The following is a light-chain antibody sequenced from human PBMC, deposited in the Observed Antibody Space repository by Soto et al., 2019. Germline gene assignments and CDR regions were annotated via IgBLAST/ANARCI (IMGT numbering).Light chain of an antibody. CDR3: QQRSNWLN. CDR1: QSVSSY. V-gene: IGKV3-11*01. Sequence: EIVLTQSLATSFISPEERATSSCRARQSVSSYLAWYQQKPGQAPRLLIYDASNRATGIPARFSVSGSGTDFSLSISSLEPEDFAVYYCQQRSNWLNFGGGT. CDR2: DAS. J-gene: IGKJ4*01.